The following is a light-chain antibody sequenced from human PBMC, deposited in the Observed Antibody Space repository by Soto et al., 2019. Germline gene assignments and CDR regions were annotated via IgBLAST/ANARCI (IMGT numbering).Light chain of an antibody. CDR3: QKYGRSPFN. Sequence: EIVLTQPPDILSLSPGERATLSCRASKSVNSNYLAWFQQHPGQPTRLLIFGASSRAIGIPDRFSGSGTETDFTLAITRMEPEDFGVYYCQKYGRSPFNFGQGTRLEIK. J-gene: IGKJ5*01. CDR1: KSVNSNY. V-gene: IGKV3-20*01. CDR2: GAS.